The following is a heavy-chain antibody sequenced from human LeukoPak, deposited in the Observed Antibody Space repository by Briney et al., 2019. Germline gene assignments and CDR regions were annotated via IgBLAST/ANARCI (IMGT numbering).Heavy chain of an antibody. D-gene: IGHD1/OR15-1a*01. J-gene: IGHJ5*02. Sequence: QLGGSLRLSCAASGSTFSSQALSWVRQAPGKGLEWVSSFTGSDGNIHYADSVKGRFTLSRDSSKETMYLQMIGLRADDTATYYCAAGGGNTFNPWGQGILVTVSS. CDR1: GSTFSSQA. CDR2: FTGSDGNI. V-gene: IGHV3-23*01. CDR3: AAGGGNTFNP.